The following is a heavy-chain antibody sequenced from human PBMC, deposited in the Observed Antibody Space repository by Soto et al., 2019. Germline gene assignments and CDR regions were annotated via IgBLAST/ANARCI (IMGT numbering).Heavy chain of an antibody. D-gene: IGHD3-16*01. CDR3: AREGEMPYYYYGVDV. CDR2: ISGYNGHT. CDR1: GYTFTTYG. V-gene: IGHV1-18*01. J-gene: IGHJ6*02. Sequence: QVQLVQSGAEVRKPGASVKVSCKASGYTFTTYGNSWVLQAPGQGPEWMGWISGYNGHTKYAQKFQGRVTMTTDTSTSTVYMDLRSLRSDDTAVYYCAREGEMPYYYYGVDVWCQGTTVTVSS.